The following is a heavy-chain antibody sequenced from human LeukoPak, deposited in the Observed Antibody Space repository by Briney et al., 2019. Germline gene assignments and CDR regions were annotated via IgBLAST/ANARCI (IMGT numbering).Heavy chain of an antibody. CDR1: GFTLSSYA. J-gene: IGHJ4*02. V-gene: IGHV3-23*01. CDR2: ISGSGTRT. D-gene: IGHD3-22*01. CDR3: AKEVNYYDSSGPYPH. Sequence: GGSLRFSCVGSGFTLSSYAMSWVRQAPGKGLEWVSAISGSGTRTYYADSVKGRFTISRDNSKNTLYLQMNSLRAEDTAVYYCAKEVNYYDSSGPYPHWGQGTLVTVSS.